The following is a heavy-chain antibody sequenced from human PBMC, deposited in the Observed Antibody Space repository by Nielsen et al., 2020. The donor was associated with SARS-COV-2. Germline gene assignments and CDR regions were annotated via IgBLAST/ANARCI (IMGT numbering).Heavy chain of an antibody. CDR2: IYPADSDT. V-gene: IGHV5-51*01. CDR3: ARRLEPYSPAAFDI. CDR1: GYSFTSYW. Sequence: ETLSLTCQGSGYSFTSYWIAWVRQVPGKGLEWMGMIYPADSDTRYSPSFQGQATISGDRSSIAYLQWASLKASDTAMYYCARRLEPYSPAAFDIWGQGTMVTVSS. J-gene: IGHJ3*02. D-gene: IGHD2-15*01.